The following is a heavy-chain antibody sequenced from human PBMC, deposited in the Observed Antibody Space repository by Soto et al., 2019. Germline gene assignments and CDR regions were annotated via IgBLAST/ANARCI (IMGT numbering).Heavy chain of an antibody. CDR1: GYIFTTYW. J-gene: IGHJ4*02. Sequence: GESLKISCQASGYIFTTYWIGWVRQMPGKGLEWMGIIYPGDSETKYSPSFHGQVTISADRSITTAYLQWSSLKASDTAMYYCTRHGGSGNYYTIDQWGQGTLVTVSS. D-gene: IGHD3-10*01. CDR3: TRHGGSGNYYTIDQ. V-gene: IGHV5-51*01. CDR2: IYPGDSET.